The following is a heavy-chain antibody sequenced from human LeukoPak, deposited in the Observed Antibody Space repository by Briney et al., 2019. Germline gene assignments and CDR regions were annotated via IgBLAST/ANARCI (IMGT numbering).Heavy chain of an antibody. CDR1: GYTFTGYY. V-gene: IGHV1-2*02. Sequence: ASVKVSCKASGYTFTGYYMHRVRQAPGQGLEWMGWINPNSGGTNYAQKFQGRVTMTRDTSISTAYMELSRLRSDDTAVYYCARTHHYYDSSGYFYYFDYWGQGTLVTVSS. CDR3: ARTHHYYDSSGYFYYFDY. J-gene: IGHJ4*02. CDR2: INPNSGGT. D-gene: IGHD3-22*01.